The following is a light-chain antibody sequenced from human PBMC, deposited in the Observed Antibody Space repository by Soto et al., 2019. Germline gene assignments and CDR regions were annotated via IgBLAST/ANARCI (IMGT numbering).Light chain of an antibody. CDR3: GTWDNSLGAVV. V-gene: IGLV1-51*01. CDR1: SSIIGNNY. J-gene: IGLJ2*01. Sequence: QSVLTQPPSVSAAPGQKVTISCSGRSSIIGNNYISWYQHLPGTAPKLLIYDNDKRPAGIPDRFSGSKAGTSATLGITGLQTGDEADYYCGTWDNSLGAVVFGGGTKLTVL. CDR2: DND.